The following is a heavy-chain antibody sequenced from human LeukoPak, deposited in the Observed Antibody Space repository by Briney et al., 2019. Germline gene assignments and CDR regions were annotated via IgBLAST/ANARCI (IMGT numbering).Heavy chain of an antibody. D-gene: IGHD3-10*01. J-gene: IGHJ5*02. V-gene: IGHV4-39*07. CDR3: ARTSPHVLLWFGETRFDP. CDR1: GGSISSSSYY. Sequence: SETLSLTCTVSGGSISSSSYYWSWIRQPPGKGLEWIGEINHSGSTNYNPSLKSRVTISVDTSKNQFSLKLSTVTAADTAVYYCARTSPHVLLWFGETRFDPWGQGTLVTVSS. CDR2: INHSGST.